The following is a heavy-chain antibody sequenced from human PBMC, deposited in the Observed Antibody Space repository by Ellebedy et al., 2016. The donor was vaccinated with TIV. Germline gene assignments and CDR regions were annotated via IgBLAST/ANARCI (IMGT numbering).Heavy chain of an antibody. V-gene: IGHV1-18*01. CDR1: SYTFTSYG. Sequence: ASVKVSXKASSYTFTSYGISWVRQAPGQGLEWMGWISAYNGNTNYAQKLQGRVTMTTDTSTSTAYMELRSLRSDDTAVYYCARAYYYGSGSYSVYWGQGTLVTVSS. J-gene: IGHJ4*02. D-gene: IGHD3-10*01. CDR3: ARAYYYGSGSYSVY. CDR2: ISAYNGNT.